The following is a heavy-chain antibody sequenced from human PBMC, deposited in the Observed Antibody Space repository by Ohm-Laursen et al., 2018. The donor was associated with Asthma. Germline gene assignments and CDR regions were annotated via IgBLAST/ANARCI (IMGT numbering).Heavy chain of an antibody. Sequence: SQTLSLTCTVSGGSISSGDYYWSWIRQPPGKGLEWIGYIYYSGSTYYNPSLKSRVTISVGTSKNQFSLKLSSVTAADTAVYYCARAAGTTIYYYGMDVWGQGTTVTVSS. D-gene: IGHD1-7*01. CDR2: IYYSGST. V-gene: IGHV4-30-4*01. J-gene: IGHJ6*02. CDR1: GGSISSGDYY. CDR3: ARAAGTTIYYYGMDV.